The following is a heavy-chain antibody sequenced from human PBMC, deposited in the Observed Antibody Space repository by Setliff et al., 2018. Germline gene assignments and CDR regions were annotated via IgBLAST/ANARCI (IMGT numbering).Heavy chain of an antibody. CDR2: TKNQANAGYM. D-gene: IGHD3-10*01. V-gene: IGHV3-72*01. CDR1: GFTFSTYG. CDR3: VRAVVIRGSKPLDS. Sequence: GGSLRLSCAASGFTFSTYGLNWVRQAPGKGLEWVGRTKNQANAGYMEYAASVKDRFIISRDDSKNSLYLQMYSLKSDDTAVYYCVRAVVIRGSKPLDSWGQGTLVTVSS. J-gene: IGHJ4*02.